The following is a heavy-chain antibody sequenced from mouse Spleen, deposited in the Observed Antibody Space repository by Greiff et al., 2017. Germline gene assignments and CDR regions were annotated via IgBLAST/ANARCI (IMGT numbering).Heavy chain of an antibody. CDR2: IYPRSGNT. J-gene: IGHJ1*01. D-gene: IGHD4-1*01. CDR1: GYTFTSYG. CDR3: ARDWDGYFDV. Sequence: QVQLKESGAELARPGASVKLSCKASGYTFTSYGISWVKQRTGQGLEWIGEIYPRSGNTYYNEKFKGKATLTADKSSSTAYMELRSLTSEDSAVYFCARDWDGYFDVWGAGTTVTVSS. V-gene: IGHV1-81*01.